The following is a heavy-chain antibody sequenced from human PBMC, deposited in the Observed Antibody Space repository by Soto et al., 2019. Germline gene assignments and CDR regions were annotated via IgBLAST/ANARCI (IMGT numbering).Heavy chain of an antibody. J-gene: IGHJ1*01. D-gene: IGHD3-22*01. V-gene: IGHV3-33*01. CDR3: ARDWAGGYQPGYFQH. CDR1: GFTFSSYG. Sequence: QVQLVESGGGVVQPGRSLRLSCAASGFTFSSYGMHWVRQAPGKGLEWVAVIWYDGSNKYYADSVKGRFTISRDNSKNTLYLQMNSLRAEDTAVYYCARDWAGGYQPGYFQHWGQGTLVTVSS. CDR2: IWYDGSNK.